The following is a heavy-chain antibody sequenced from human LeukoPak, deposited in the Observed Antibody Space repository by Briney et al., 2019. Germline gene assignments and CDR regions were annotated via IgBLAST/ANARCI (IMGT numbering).Heavy chain of an antibody. Sequence: ASVKVSCKASGYTFTSYAMHWVRQAPRQRLEWMGWINAGNGNTKYSQKFQGRVTITRDTSASTAYMELSSLRSEDTAVYYCAREVTTVTFFDYWGQGTLVTVSS. J-gene: IGHJ4*02. V-gene: IGHV1-3*01. CDR3: AREVTTVTFFDY. D-gene: IGHD4-17*01. CDR2: INAGNGNT. CDR1: GYTFTSYA.